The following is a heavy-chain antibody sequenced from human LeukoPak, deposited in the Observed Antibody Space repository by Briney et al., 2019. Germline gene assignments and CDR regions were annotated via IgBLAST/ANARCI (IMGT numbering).Heavy chain of an antibody. D-gene: IGHD1-26*01. CDR3: ASGRDPLDY. CDR2: ISYDGSNR. V-gene: IGHV3-30*03. Sequence: GGSLRLSCAASGFTFSSYGMHWVRQAPGKGLEWVALISYDGSNRYYADSVKGRFTISRDNSKNTLYLQMNSLRAEDAAVYYCASGRDPLDYWGQGTLVTVSS. J-gene: IGHJ4*02. CDR1: GFTFSSYG.